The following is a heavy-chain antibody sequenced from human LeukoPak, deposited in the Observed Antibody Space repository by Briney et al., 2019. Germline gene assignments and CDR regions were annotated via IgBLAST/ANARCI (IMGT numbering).Heavy chain of an antibody. V-gene: IGHV1-2*02. CDR1: GYTFTGYY. D-gene: IGHD2-2*02. Sequence: ASVKVSCKASGYTFTGYYMHWVRQAPGQGLEWMGWINPNSGGTNYAQKFQGRVTMTRDTSISTAYMELSRLRSDDTAVYYCAREGVDIVVVPAAIQFLGYWGQGTLVTVS. CDR2: INPNSGGT. CDR3: AREGVDIVVVPAAIQFLGY. J-gene: IGHJ4*02.